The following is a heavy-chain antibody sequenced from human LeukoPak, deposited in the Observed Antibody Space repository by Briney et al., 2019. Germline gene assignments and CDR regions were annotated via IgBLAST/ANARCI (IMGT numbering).Heavy chain of an antibody. CDR1: GFTFSSYA. Sequence: GGSLRLSCVASGFTFSSYAMNWVRQAPGKGLEWVSAISGSGNNTYYADSVKGRFTISRDNSKDTLYLQMNSLRAEDTAVYYCAKDQRITVFWGRGTLVTVSS. D-gene: IGHD3-10*02. CDR3: AKDQRITVF. V-gene: IGHV3-23*01. J-gene: IGHJ2*01. CDR2: ISGSGNNT.